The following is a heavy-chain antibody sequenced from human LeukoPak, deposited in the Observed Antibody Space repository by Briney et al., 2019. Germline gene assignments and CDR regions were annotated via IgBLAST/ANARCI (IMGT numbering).Heavy chain of an antibody. Sequence: SETLSLTCTVSGYSISSGYYWGWIRQPPGKGLEWIGSIYHSGSTYYNPSLKSRVTISVDTSKNQFSLKLSSVTAADTAVYYCARSRGRYDSSGYRVYYFDYWGQGTLVTVSS. CDR2: IYHSGST. V-gene: IGHV4-38-2*02. CDR3: ARSRGRYDSSGYRVYYFDY. CDR1: GYSISSGYY. D-gene: IGHD3-22*01. J-gene: IGHJ4*02.